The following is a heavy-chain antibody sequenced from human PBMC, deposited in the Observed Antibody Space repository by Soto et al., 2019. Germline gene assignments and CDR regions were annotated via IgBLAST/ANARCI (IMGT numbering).Heavy chain of an antibody. CDR3: ARAYYDILTGYRRGRRFDY. CDR2: IWYDGSNK. CDR1: GFTFSSYG. V-gene: IGHV3-33*01. D-gene: IGHD3-9*01. J-gene: IGHJ4*02. Sequence: QVQLVESGGGVVQPGRSLRLSCAASGFTFSSYGMHWVRQAPGKGLEWVAVIWYDGSNKYYADSVKGRFTISRDNSKNTLYLQMNSLRAEDTAVYYCARAYYDILTGYRRGRRFDYGGQGTLVTVSS.